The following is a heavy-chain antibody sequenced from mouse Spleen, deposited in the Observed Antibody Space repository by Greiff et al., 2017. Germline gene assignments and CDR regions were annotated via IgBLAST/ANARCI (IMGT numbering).Heavy chain of an antibody. CDR1: GYTFTDYY. CDR2: INPYNGGT. D-gene: IGHD4-1*01. CDR3: ARDWDGSYAIDY. J-gene: IGHJ4*01. V-gene: IGHV1-19*01. Sequence: EVQLQQSGPVLVKPGASVKMSCKASGYTFTDYYMNWVKQSHGKSLEWIGVINPYNGGTSYNQKFKGKATLTVDKSSSTAYMELNSLTSEDSAVYYCARDWDGSYAIDYWGQGTSVTVSS.